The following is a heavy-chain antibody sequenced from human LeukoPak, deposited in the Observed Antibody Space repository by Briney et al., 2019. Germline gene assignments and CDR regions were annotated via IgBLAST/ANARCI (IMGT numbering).Heavy chain of an antibody. CDR1: GYTFTSYG. CDR2: VSAYNGNT. CDR3: ARTQLWSSYYYYGMDV. D-gene: IGHD5-18*01. V-gene: IGHV1-18*01. Sequence: ASVKVSCKASGYTFTSYGISWVRQAPGQGLEWMGWVSAYNGNTNYAQKLQGRVTMTTDTSTSTAYMELRSLRSDDTAVYYCARTQLWSSYYYYGMDVWGQGTTVTVSS. J-gene: IGHJ6*02.